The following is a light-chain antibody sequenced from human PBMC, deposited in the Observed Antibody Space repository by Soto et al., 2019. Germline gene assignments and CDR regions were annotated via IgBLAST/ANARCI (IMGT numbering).Light chain of an antibody. Sequence: EIVLTQSPGALSLSPGERATLSCRASQSVSTNLAWYQQKPAQAPRLLIYGASTRATGIPARFSGSGSGTDFTLTISRLEPEDFAVYYCQQYGSSGTFGQGTKVDI. CDR1: QSVSTN. J-gene: IGKJ1*01. CDR3: QQYGSSGT. V-gene: IGKV3-20*01. CDR2: GAS.